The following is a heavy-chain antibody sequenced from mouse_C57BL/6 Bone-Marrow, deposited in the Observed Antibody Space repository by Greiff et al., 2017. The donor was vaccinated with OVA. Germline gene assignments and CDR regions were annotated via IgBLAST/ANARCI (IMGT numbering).Heavy chain of an antibody. CDR2: INPNNGGT. CDR1: GYTFTDYN. Sequence: EVQLQQSVPELVKPGASVKMSCKASGYTFTDYNMHWVKQSHGKSLEWIGYINPNNGGTSYNQKFKGKATLTVNKSSSTAYMELRSLTSEDSAVYYCARDDGPRAWFAYWGQGTLVTVSA. CDR3: ARDDGPRAWFAY. J-gene: IGHJ3*01. D-gene: IGHD2-3*01. V-gene: IGHV1-22*01.